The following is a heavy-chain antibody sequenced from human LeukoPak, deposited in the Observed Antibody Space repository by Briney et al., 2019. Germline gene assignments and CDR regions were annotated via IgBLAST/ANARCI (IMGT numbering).Heavy chain of an antibody. D-gene: IGHD6-6*01. CDR1: GYTFTGYY. CDR3: ARVSSYSFYYYYYMDV. CDR2: INPNSGGT. J-gene: IGHJ6*03. Sequence: ASVKVSCKTSGYTFTGYYMHWVRQAPGQGLEWMGWINPNSGGTNCAQKFQGRVTMTRDTSISTAYMEVSSLKSDDTAVYYCARVSSYSFYYYYYMDVWGKGTTVTVSS. V-gene: IGHV1-2*02.